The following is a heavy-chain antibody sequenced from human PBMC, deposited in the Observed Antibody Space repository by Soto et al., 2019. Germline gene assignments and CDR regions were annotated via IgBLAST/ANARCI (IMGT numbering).Heavy chain of an antibody. J-gene: IGHJ1*01. CDR3: ALHGFMVKAEYFQH. D-gene: IGHD5-18*01. CDR1: GFSLSTSGVG. CDR2: IYWDDGK. V-gene: IGHV2-5*02. Sequence: QITLKESGPTLVKPTQTLTLTCTFSGFSLSTSGVGVGWIRQPPGKALEWLALIYWDDGKRYSPSLKSRLTITKDTSKNQVVLTMTNMDPVDTATYYCALHGFMVKAEYFQHWGQGTLVTVSS.